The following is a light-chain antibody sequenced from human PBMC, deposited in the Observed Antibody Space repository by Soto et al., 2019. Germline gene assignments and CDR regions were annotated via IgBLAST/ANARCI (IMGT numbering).Light chain of an antibody. J-gene: IGKJ4*01. CDR1: QSVLYSANNKNY. Sequence: DIVMTKSPDSLAGSLGERATSNCKSSQSVLYSANNKNYLAWYQQKPGQPPKLLIYWASTRESGVPDRFSGSGSGTDFTLTISSLQAEDVAVYYCQQYYSTPLTFGGGTKVDI. CDR2: WAS. CDR3: QQYYSTPLT. V-gene: IGKV4-1*01.